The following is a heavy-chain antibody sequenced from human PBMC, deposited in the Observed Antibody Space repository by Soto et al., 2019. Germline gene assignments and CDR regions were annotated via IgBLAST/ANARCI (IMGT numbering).Heavy chain of an antibody. CDR3: ARHNAVGATPDF. CDR2: VSYSGTT. V-gene: IGHV4-39*01. D-gene: IGHD1-26*01. J-gene: IGHJ4*02. CDR1: GGSIRSDDYY. Sequence: QLQLQESGPGLVKPSETLSLTCTVSGGSIRSDDYYWGWIRQPPGKGLEWIGTVSYSGTTYYNPSLKSRATRSVDTSKRQFSLRLSSTTPPDTAVYYYARHNAVGATPDFWGQGTLVTVSS.